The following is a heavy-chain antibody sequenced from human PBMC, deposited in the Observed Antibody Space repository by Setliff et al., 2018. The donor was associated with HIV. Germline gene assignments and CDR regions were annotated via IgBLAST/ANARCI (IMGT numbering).Heavy chain of an antibody. Sequence: ASETLSLTCAVSGYSISSGYYWGWIRQPPGRGLEWIGNIYHSGGTHYNPSLRSRVTISVDTSINQFSLKLHSVTAADTAVYYCASGEDSGTYGEPYDSWGQGALVTVSS. V-gene: IGHV4-38-2*01. D-gene: IGHD1-26*01. CDR2: IYHSGGT. J-gene: IGHJ4*02. CDR3: ASGEDSGTYGEPYDS. CDR1: GYSISSGYY.